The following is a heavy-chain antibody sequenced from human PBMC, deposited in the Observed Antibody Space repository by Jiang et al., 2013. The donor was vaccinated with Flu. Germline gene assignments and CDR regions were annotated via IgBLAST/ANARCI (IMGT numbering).Heavy chain of an antibody. D-gene: IGHD6-25*01. J-gene: IGHJ4*02. CDR2: FYTSGSN. V-gene: IGHV4-4*08. CDR3: ARARFQGYTSGRRLTTPKFYLDL. CDR1: GGSMAGYY. Sequence: LLKPSETLSLTCTLSGGSMAGYYWSWIRQPPGKGLEWIGYFYTSGSNNYNPSLRGRVTMSVDTSKNQFSMRLTSVAAGDTAMYYCARARFQGYTSGRRLTTPKFYLDLWGQGTLVTVSS.